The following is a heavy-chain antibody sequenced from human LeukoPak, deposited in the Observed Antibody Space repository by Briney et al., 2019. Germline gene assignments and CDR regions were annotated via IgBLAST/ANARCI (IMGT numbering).Heavy chain of an antibody. CDR2: FDPEDGET. CDR1: GYTLTELS. D-gene: IGHD3-22*01. V-gene: IGHV1-24*01. Sequence: ASVKVSCKVSGYTLTELSMHWVRQAPGKGLEWMGGFDPEDGETIYAQKFQGRVTMTEDTSTDTAYMELSSLRSEDTAVYYCVCWYYYDSSGYPSVGYWGQGTLVTVSS. J-gene: IGHJ4*02. CDR3: VCWYYYDSSGYPSVGY.